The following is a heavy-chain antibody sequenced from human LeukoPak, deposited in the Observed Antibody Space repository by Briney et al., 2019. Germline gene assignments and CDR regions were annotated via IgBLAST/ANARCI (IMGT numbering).Heavy chain of an antibody. CDR1: GGSFSGYY. CDR2: INHSGST. Sequence: PSETLSLTCAVYGGSFSGYYWSWIRQPPGKGLEWIGEINHSGSTNYNPSLKSRVTISVDTSKNQFSLKLSSVTAADTAVYYYAREAARGVSPWGQGTLVTVSS. D-gene: IGHD6-6*01. J-gene: IGHJ5*02. V-gene: IGHV4-34*01. CDR3: AREAARGVSP.